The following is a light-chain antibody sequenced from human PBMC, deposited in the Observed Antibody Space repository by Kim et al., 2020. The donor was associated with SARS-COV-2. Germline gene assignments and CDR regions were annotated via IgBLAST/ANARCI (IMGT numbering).Light chain of an antibody. CDR1: QSISSY. CDR3: HHRSSWIT. CDR2: DAS. J-gene: IGKJ5*01. Sequence: SLSPGARATLSCRASQSISSYLAWSQQKPGQAPRLLIYDASKRATGIPARFSGSGSGTDFTLTISSLEPEDFAVYYCHHRSSWITFGQGTRLEIK. V-gene: IGKV3-11*01.